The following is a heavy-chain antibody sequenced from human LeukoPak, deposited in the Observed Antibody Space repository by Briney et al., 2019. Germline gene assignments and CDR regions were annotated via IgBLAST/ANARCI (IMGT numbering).Heavy chain of an antibody. Sequence: SETLSLTCTVSGGSISSYYWSWIRQPPGKGLEWIGYIYYSGSTNYNPSLESRVTISVDTSKNQFSLKLSSVTAADTAPYYCARLYGNDAFDIWGQGTMVTVSS. CDR2: IYYSGST. J-gene: IGHJ3*02. V-gene: IGHV4-59*08. CDR1: GGSISSYY. D-gene: IGHD2-2*02. CDR3: ARLYGNDAFDI.